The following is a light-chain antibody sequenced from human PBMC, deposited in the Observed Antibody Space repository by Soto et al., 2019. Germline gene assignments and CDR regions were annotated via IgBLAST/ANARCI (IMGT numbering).Light chain of an antibody. Sequence: DIQMTQSPSSLSTSVGDRVTITCRASQTISSSLNWYQQRPGKAPKLLIYAASSLQSGVPSRFSGSGSGTDFTLTITSLQPEDVATYYCQQSDNTRWTFGQGTEVEIK. J-gene: IGKJ1*01. V-gene: IGKV1-39*01. CDR3: QQSDNTRWT. CDR1: QTISSS. CDR2: AAS.